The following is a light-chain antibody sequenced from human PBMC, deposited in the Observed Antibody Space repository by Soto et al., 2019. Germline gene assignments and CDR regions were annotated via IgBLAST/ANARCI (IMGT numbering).Light chain of an antibody. V-gene: IGKV4-1*01. CDR3: QQYYSTPYT. CDR1: QIRLYSSSDKIY. J-gene: IGKJ2*01. CDR2: WAS. Sequence: DIVMTQSPDSLAVSLGERATINCTSSQIRLYSSSDKIYLSWYQQKPGQPPKLLISWASTRQSGVPDRFSGSGSGTDFTLTISSLQAEDVAVYYCQQYYSTPYTLGQGNKLEIK.